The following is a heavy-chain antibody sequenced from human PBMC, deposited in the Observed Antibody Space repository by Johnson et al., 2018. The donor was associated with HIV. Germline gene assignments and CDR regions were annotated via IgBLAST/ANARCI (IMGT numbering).Heavy chain of an antibody. D-gene: IGHD7-27*01. CDR1: GFTFSSYG. J-gene: IGHJ3*01. CDR2: IWYDGSNK. Sequence: QVQLVESGGGLVQPGGSLRLSCAASGFTFSSYGMHWVRQAPGKGLEWVAVIWYDGSNKYYADSVKGQFTISRDNSKNTLCLQMKSLRGEDTAIYYCAKDERQLGGWSHAFDLRGQGTMVTVSS. V-gene: IGHV3-30*02. CDR3: AKDERQLGGWSHAFDL.